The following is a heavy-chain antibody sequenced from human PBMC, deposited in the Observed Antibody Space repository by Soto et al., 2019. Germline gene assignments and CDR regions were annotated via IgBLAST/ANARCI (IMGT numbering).Heavy chain of an antibody. CDR2: INQDGTKK. V-gene: IGHV3-7*01. Sequence: EVQLVESGGGLVQPGGSLRLSCVASGFTFSSYWMDWVRQAPGKGLEWVANINQDGTKKHYVDSVKGRFTISRDNAKNSLYLQMSSLTAEDSALYYCSRSLDYWGQGALVTVFS. J-gene: IGHJ4*02. CDR3: SRSLDY. CDR1: GFTFSSYW.